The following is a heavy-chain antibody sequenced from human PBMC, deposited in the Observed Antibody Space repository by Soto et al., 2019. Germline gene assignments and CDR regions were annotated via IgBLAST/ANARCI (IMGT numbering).Heavy chain of an antibody. CDR1: RLSISSGGYY. CDR3: ARGGKQLFKN. Sequence: SGTRSVTSTVPRLSISSGGYYLSWIRQHPGKGLEWIGYIYYSGSTYYNPSRKSRVSISVDTSKKQFSLRLSSGTAADTAVYYCARGGKQLFKNWGQGTMVTVSS. J-gene: IGHJ4*02. D-gene: IGHD6-13*01. CDR2: IYYSGST. V-gene: IGHV4-31*03.